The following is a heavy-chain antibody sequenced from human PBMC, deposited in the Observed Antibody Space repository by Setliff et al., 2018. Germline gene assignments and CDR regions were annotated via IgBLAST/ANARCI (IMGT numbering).Heavy chain of an antibody. CDR3: ARSYSNSLEY. CDR2: IKQDGSEK. Sequence: PGGSLRLSCAASGFTFSRYWMSWVRQAPGKGLEWVANIKQDGSEKYYVDSVKGRFTISRDNAKNSLYLQMNSLRAEDTAVYYCARSYSNSLEYWGQGTLVTVSS. CDR1: GFTFSRYW. J-gene: IGHJ4*02. D-gene: IGHD4-4*01. V-gene: IGHV3-7*01.